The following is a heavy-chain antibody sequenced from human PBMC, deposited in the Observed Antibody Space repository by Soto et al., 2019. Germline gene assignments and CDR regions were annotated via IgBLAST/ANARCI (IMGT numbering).Heavy chain of an antibody. V-gene: IGHV4-31*03. CDR1: GGSISSGGYY. D-gene: IGHD6-13*01. CDR3: ARRTRIAASMNWFDP. CDR2: IYYSGST. Sequence: SETLSLTCTVSGGSISSGGYYWSWIRQHPGKGLEWIGYIYYSGSTYYNPSLKSRVTISVDTSKNQFSLKLSSVTAADTAVYSCARRTRIAASMNWFDPWGQGTLVTVSS. J-gene: IGHJ5*02.